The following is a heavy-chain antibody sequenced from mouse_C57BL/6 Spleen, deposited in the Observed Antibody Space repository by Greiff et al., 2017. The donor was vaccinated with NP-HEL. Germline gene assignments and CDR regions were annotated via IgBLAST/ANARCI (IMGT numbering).Heavy chain of an antibody. J-gene: IGHJ3*01. V-gene: IGHV1-81*01. CDR2: IYPRSGNT. CDR3: AREDSSGYMFAY. D-gene: IGHD3-2*02. Sequence: QVHVKQSGAELARPGASVKLSCKASGYTFTSYGISWVKQRTGQGLEWIGEIYPRSGNTYYNEKFKGKATLTADKSSSTAYMELRSLTSEDSAVYFCAREDSSGYMFAYWGQGTLVTVSA. CDR1: GYTFTSYG.